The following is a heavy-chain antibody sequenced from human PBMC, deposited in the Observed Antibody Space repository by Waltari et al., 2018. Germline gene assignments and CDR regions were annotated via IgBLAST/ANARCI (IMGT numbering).Heavy chain of an antibody. Sequence: EVQLLESGGDLVQPGGCLRLSCAASGFTFSTYAMSWVRQAPGKGLELLSAIYSGGITTYYADSVKGRFTISRDNSKNTVYLQMNSLRAEDTAVYYCVKRFCDGDCYSDYWGQGTLVTVSS. J-gene: IGHJ4*02. D-gene: IGHD2-21*01. CDR3: VKRFCDGDCYSDY. CDR1: GFTFSTYA. V-gene: IGHV3-23*03. CDR2: IYSGGITT.